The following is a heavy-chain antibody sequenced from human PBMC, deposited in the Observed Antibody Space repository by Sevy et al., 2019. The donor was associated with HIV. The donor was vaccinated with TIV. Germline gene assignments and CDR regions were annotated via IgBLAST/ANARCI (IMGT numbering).Heavy chain of an antibody. CDR1: GFSFSLYA. D-gene: IGHD6-13*01. CDR3: AKEGTWYGRDYFDY. CDR2: ISGGGGST. Sequence: GGSLRLSCVASGFSFSLYAMSWVRQAPGKGLEWVSAISGGGGSTYYADSGKGRFTISRDTSKKTLSLQMTSLRAEDTAVYYCAKEGTWYGRDYFDYWGQGTLVTVSS. J-gene: IGHJ4*02. V-gene: IGHV3-23*01.